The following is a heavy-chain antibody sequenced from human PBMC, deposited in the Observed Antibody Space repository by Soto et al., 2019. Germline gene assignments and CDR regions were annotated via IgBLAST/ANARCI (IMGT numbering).Heavy chain of an antibody. J-gene: IGHJ4*02. CDR3: AKNSYGQDFDY. CDR2: ISYDGSNK. Sequence: QVQLVESGGGVVQPGRSLRLSCAASGFTFSSYGMHWVRQAPGKGLEWVAGISYDGSNKYYADSVKGRFTISRDNSKNTLYLQMNSLRAEDTAVYYCAKNSYGQDFDYWGQGTLVTVSS. V-gene: IGHV3-30*18. D-gene: IGHD3-10*01. CDR1: GFTFSSYG.